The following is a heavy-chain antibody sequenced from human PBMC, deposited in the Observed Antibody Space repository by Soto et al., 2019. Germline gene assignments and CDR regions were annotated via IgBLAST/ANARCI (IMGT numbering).Heavy chain of an antibody. Sequence: GGSLRRSCAASGFTCSSYCMHWVRQAPGKWLEWVAVISYDGSNKYYADSVKGRFTISRDNSKNTLYLQMNSLRAEDTAVYDCEKGIWSQQLPTPFDYWGQGTLVNVSS. CDR1: GFTCSSYC. CDR3: EKGIWSQQLPTPFDY. V-gene: IGHV3-30*18. D-gene: IGHD6-13*01. CDR2: ISYDGSNK. J-gene: IGHJ4*02.